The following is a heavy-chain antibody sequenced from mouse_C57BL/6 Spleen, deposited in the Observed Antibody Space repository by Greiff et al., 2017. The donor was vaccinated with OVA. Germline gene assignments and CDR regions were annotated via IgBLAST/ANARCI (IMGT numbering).Heavy chain of an antibody. Sequence: EVQLQESGGDLVKPGGSLKLSCAASGFTFSSYGMSWVRQTPDKRLEWVATISSGGSYTYYPDSVKGRFTISRDNAKNTLYLQMSSLKSEDTAMYYCARLDDYGSSLFDYWGQGTTLTVSS. D-gene: IGHD1-1*01. CDR2: ISSGGSYT. V-gene: IGHV5-6*01. J-gene: IGHJ2*01. CDR1: GFTFSSYG. CDR3: ARLDDYGSSLFDY.